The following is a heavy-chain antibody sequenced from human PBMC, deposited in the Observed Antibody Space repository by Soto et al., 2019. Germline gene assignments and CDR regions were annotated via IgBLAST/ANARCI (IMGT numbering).Heavy chain of an antibody. J-gene: IGHJ3*02. V-gene: IGHV3-15*07. CDR2: IKSKTDGGTT. CDR3: TTDPLRISSSWYFAFDI. Sequence: GGSLRLSCAASGFTFSNAWMNWVRQAPGKGLEWVGRIKSKTDGGTTDYAAPVKGRFTISRDDSKNTLYLQMNSLKTEDTAVYYCTTDPLRISSSWYFAFDIWGQGTMVTVSS. D-gene: IGHD6-13*01. CDR1: GFTFSNAW.